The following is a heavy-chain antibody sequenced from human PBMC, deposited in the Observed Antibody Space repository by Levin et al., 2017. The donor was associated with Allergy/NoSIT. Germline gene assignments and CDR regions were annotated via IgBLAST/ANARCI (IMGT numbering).Heavy chain of an antibody. V-gene: IGHV3-21*01. D-gene: IGHD3-16*01. CDR3: ARDQDLGWFDP. J-gene: IGHJ5*02. CDR2: ISSSSSYI. CDR1: GFTFSSYS. Sequence: GESLKISCAASGFTFSSYSMNWVRQAPGKGLEWVSSISSSSSYIYYADSVKGRFTISRDNAKNSLYLQMNSLRAEDTAVYYCARDQDLGWFDPWGQGTLVTVSS.